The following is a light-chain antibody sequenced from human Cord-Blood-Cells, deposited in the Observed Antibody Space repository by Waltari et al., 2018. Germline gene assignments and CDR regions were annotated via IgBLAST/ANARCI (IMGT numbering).Light chain of an antibody. CDR3: CSYAGSYVYV. CDR2: DGS. CDR1: SSDVGGYNY. Sequence: QSALTQPRSVSGSPGQSVTISCTGTSSDVGGYNYVSWYQQHPGKAPKLMIYDGSKRPSGVPARFAGSKSGNTASLTSSGLQAEDEADYYCCSYAGSYVYVFGTGTKVTVL. V-gene: IGLV2-11*01. J-gene: IGLJ1*01.